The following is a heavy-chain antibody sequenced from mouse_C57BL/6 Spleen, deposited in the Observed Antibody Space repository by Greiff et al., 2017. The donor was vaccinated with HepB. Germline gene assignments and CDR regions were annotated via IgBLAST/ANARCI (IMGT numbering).Heavy chain of an antibody. V-gene: IGHV5-9-1*02. D-gene: IGHD1-1*01. J-gene: IGHJ4*01. CDR3: TREGYYGSLSYAMDY. CDR2: ISSGGDYI. CDR1: GFTFSSYA. Sequence: EVKLVESGEGLVKPGGSLKLSCAASGFTFSSYAMSWVRQTPEKRLEWVAYISSGGDYIYYADTAKGRFTISRDNARNTLYLQMSSLKSEDTAMYYCTREGYYGSLSYAMDYWGQGTSVTVSS.